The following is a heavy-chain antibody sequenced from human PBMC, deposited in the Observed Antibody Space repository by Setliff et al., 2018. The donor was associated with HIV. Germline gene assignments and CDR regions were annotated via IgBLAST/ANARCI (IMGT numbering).Heavy chain of an antibody. V-gene: IGHV5-51*01. CDR1: GYRFTSHW. Sequence: GESLKISCKAFGYRFTSHWIGWVRQMPGKGLEWMGIIYPHDSDTRYSPSFQGQVTISVDNSVNTAHLQWSSLKPSDTAIYYCARPTSGWTSTPFYFDYWGQGTLVLVSS. J-gene: IGHJ4*02. CDR3: ARPTSGWTSTPFYFDY. D-gene: IGHD6-19*01. CDR2: IYPHDSDT.